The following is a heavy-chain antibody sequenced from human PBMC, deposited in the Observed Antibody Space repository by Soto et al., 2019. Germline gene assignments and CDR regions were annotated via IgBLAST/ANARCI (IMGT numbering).Heavy chain of an antibody. CDR2: INSDGSST. Sequence: EVQLVESGGGFVQPGGSLRLSCAASGFDFSNSWMHWVRQVPGKGLVWVSHINSDGSSTTYADSVKGRFIISRDNARTTVYLQLDSLRVEDTAVYYCARDKSYALAVWGQGTTVTVSS. V-gene: IGHV3-74*03. CDR3: ARDKSYALAV. CDR1: GFDFSNSW. D-gene: IGHD4-17*01. J-gene: IGHJ6*02.